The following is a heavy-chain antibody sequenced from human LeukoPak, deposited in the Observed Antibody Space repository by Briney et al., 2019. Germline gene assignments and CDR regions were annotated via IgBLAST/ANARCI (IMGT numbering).Heavy chain of an antibody. CDR2: INPYSGGT. CDR3: ARTDYDSSGYYWGVDP. V-gene: IGHV1-2*02. CDR1: GYTFTGYY. Sequence: AASVKVSCKASGYTFTGYYMHWVRQAPGQGLEWMGWINPYSGGTNYAQKFQGRVTMTRDTSISTAYMELSRLRSDDTAVYYCARTDYDSSGYYWGVDPWGQGTLVTVSS. D-gene: IGHD3-22*01. J-gene: IGHJ5*02.